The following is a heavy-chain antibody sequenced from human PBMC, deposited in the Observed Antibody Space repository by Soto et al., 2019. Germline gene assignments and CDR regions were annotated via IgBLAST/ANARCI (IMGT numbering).Heavy chain of an antibody. J-gene: IGHJ5*02. CDR2: IIPIIGII. V-gene: IGHV1-69*08. D-gene: IGHD4-4*01. CDR1: GGTISTYT. Sequence: QVQLVQSGAEVKKPGSSVKVSCKASGGTISTYTITWVRRAPGQGLEWMGRIIPIIGIINYAQKFQGRVTISADKFTGTAYMELTGLRSDDTAVYYCAGDPDSHYNDSHASSYPWGQGTLVTVSS. CDR3: AGDPDSHYNDSHASSYP.